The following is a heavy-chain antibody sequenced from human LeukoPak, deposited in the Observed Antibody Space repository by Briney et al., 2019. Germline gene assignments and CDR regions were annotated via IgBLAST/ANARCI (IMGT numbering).Heavy chain of an antibody. V-gene: IGHV4-39*07. CDR2: IYYSGST. J-gene: IGHJ5*02. CDR3: ARLESAAAGNRWFDP. CDR1: GDSISSNSYY. D-gene: IGHD6-13*01. Sequence: SETLSLTCTVAGDSISSNSYYWSWIRQPPGKGLERIGSIYYSGSTYYNPSLKSRVTISVDTSKNQFSLTLSSVTAADTAVCYCARLESAAAGNRWFDPWGQGILVTVSS.